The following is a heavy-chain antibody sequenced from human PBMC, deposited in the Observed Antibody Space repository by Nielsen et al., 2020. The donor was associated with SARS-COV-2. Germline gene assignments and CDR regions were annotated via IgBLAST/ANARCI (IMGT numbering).Heavy chain of an antibody. D-gene: IGHD3-10*01. J-gene: IGHJ4*02. CDR2: ISGSGGGT. CDR3: ARDVTGAGYFDY. Sequence: GESLKISCAASGFIFSSYAMSWVRQAPGKGLEWVSTISGSGGGTYYADSVKGRFTISRDNSKNTLYLQMNSLRAEDTAVYYCARDVTGAGYFDYWGQGTLVTVSS. CDR1: GFIFSSYA. V-gene: IGHV3-23*01.